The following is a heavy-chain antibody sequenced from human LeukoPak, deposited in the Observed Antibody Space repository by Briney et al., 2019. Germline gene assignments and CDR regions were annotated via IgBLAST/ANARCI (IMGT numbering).Heavy chain of an antibody. Sequence: GGTLRLSCAASGFTFSSYGMSWVRQAPGKGLEWVSAISGSGGSTYYADSVKGRFTISRDNSKNTLYLQMNSLRAEDTAVYYCAKGLRIGSSWSYYFDYWGQGTLVTVSS. CDR2: ISGSGGST. CDR1: GFTFSSYG. D-gene: IGHD6-13*01. V-gene: IGHV3-23*01. CDR3: AKGLRIGSSWSYYFDY. J-gene: IGHJ4*02.